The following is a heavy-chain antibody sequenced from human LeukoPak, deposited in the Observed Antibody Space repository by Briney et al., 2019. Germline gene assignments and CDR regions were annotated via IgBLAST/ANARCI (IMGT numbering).Heavy chain of an antibody. V-gene: IGHV3-23*01. D-gene: IGHD3-16*01. J-gene: IGHJ4*02. CDR2: IKGNGFDT. CDR3: AKDTGPLMITFGGVVISYFDY. CDR1: GFIFSNYA. Sequence: GGSLRLSCAGSGFIFSNYAMSWVRQAPGKGLEWVSGIKGNGFDTYYADSVKGRFTVSRDNSKNTLSLQMNSLSAEDTAVYYGAKDTGPLMITFGGVVISYFDYWGQGALVTVSS.